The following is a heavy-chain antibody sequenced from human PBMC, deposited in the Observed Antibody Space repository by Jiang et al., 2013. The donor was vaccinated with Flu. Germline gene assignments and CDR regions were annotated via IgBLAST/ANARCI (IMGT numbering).Heavy chain of an antibody. D-gene: IGHD3-3*01. J-gene: IGHJ5*02. CDR2: INHSGST. CDR1: GGSFSGYY. CDR3: ARGIISYDFWSGLVWFDP. V-gene: IGHV4-34*01. Sequence: LLKPSETLSLTCAVYGGSFSGYYWSWIRQPPGKGLEWIGEINHSGSTNYNPSLKSRVTISVDTSKNQFSLKLSSVTAADTAVYYCARGIISYDFWSGLVWFDPWGQGTLVTVSS.